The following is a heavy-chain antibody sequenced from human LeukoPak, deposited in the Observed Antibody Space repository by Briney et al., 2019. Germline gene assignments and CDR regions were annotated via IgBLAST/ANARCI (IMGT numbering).Heavy chain of an antibody. CDR1: GYTFTTHD. CDR2: MNPGSGDT. J-gene: IGHJ4*02. V-gene: IGHV1-8*01. Sequence: ASVKVSCKASGYTFTTHDLTWVRQATGQGLEWMGWMNPGSGDTAYAQKFQGRVTMTRDTSMSTAYMELNNLGSEDTAIYYCARGLGDYNTDWFPVSGYWGQGTPVTASS. CDR3: ARGLGDYNTDWFPVSGY. D-gene: IGHD3-9*01.